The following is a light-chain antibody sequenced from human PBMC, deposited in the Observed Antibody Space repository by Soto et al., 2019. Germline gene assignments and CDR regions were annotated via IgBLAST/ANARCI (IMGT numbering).Light chain of an antibody. V-gene: IGKV1-5*03. CDR3: HHYYIRQYNFYPWA. Sequence: DIQMTQSPSTLSASVGDRVTITCRASQSINSWLAWYQPKPGKTPQLLIYKSSTLEIGVPSRFSGSGSGPEFTLSISSLQTDDSATYYCHHYYIRQYNFYPWAFGQGTKGEIK. CDR1: QSINSW. J-gene: IGKJ1*01. CDR2: KSS.